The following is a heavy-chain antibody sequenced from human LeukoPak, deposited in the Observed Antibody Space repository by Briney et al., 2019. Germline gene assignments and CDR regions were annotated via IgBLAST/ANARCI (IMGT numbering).Heavy chain of an antibody. Sequence: PSETLSLTCTVSGGSISSSSYYWGWIRQPPGKGLEWIGSIYYSGSTYYNPSLKSRVTMSVDTSKNQFSLKLNSVTTAETAVYYCAREIGWGYWYFDLWGRGTLITVSS. CDR2: IYYSGST. CDR3: AREIGWGYWYFDL. V-gene: IGHV4-39*07. D-gene: IGHD6-19*01. J-gene: IGHJ2*01. CDR1: GGSISSSSYY.